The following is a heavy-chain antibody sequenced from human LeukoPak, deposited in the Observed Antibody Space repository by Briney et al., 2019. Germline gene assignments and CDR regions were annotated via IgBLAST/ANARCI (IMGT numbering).Heavy chain of an antibody. CDR1: VYTFTSYG. CDR2: ISAYNGNT. J-gene: IGHJ4*02. CDR3: ARDAYYYGSGTAQEDY. V-gene: IGHV1-18*04. D-gene: IGHD3-10*01. Sequence: ASVKASCKASVYTFTSYGISWVRQAPGQGLEWMGWISAYNGNTNYAQKLQGRVTMTTDTSTSTAYMELRSLRSDDTAVYYCARDAYYYGSGTAQEDYWGQGTLVTVSS.